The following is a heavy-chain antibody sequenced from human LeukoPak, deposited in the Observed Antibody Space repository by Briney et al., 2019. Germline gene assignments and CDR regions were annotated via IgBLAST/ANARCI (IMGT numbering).Heavy chain of an antibody. Sequence: SGPTLVKPTQTVTLACTFSGFSLSTSGVGVGWIRQPPGKALEWLALIYWDDDKRYSPSLKSRLSITKDTSKNQVVLTMTNMDPVDTATYYCARIRGYSYGYWFDPWGQGTLVTVSS. D-gene: IGHD5-18*01. V-gene: IGHV2-5*02. CDR3: ARIRGYSYGYWFDP. J-gene: IGHJ5*02. CDR1: GFSLSTSGVG. CDR2: IYWDDDK.